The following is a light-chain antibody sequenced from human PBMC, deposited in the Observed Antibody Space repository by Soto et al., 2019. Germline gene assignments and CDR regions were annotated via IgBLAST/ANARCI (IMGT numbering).Light chain of an antibody. CDR1: QSVSSSY. CDR3: QHYNSYSEA. CDR2: GAS. Sequence: EIVLTQSPGTLSLSPGERATLSCRASQSVSSSYLGWYQQKPGRAPRLLIYGASSRATGIPDRFSGSGSGTDFTLTISRLEPEDFATYYCQHYNSYSEAFGQGTKVDIK. V-gene: IGKV3-20*01. J-gene: IGKJ1*01.